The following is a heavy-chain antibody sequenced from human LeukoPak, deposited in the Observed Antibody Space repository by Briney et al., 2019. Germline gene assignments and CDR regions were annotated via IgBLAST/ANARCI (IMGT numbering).Heavy chain of an antibody. Sequence: SETLSLTCTVSGGSFSGYYWSWIRQPPGKGLEWIGEINHSGSTNYNPSLKSRVTISVDTSKNQFSLKLSSVTAADTAVYYCARIRTIFGVVITYYYYYMDVWGKGTTVTVSS. CDR1: GGSFSGYY. V-gene: IGHV4-34*01. CDR3: ARIRTIFGVVITYYYYYMDV. CDR2: INHSGST. J-gene: IGHJ6*03. D-gene: IGHD3-3*01.